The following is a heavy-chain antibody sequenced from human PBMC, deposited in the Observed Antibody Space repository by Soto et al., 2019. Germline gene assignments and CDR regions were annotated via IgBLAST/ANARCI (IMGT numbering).Heavy chain of an antibody. V-gene: IGHV3-30-3*01. CDR3: ARDPDIVVVPAAISGMDV. CDR2: ISYDGSNK. Sequence: QVQLVESGGGVVQPGRSLRLSCAASGFTFSSYAMHWVRQAPGKGLEWVAVISYDGSNKYYADSVKGRVTISRDNSKNTMSLQMNSLRAEDTAVYYCARDPDIVVVPAAISGMDVWGQGTTVTVSS. J-gene: IGHJ6*02. CDR1: GFTFSSYA. D-gene: IGHD2-2*02.